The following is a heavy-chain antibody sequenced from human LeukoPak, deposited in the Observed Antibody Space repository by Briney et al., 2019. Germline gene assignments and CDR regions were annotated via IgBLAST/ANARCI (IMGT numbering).Heavy chain of an antibody. CDR1: GFTFSNYG. J-gene: IGHJ4*02. Sequence: GGSLRHSCSASGFTFSNYGMSWVRQAPGKGLEWVSGIHGSSGSTYYADSVKGRSTISRDNSKNTLYLQMNSLRAEDTAVYYCARGYDFWSGYSFDYWGQGTLVTVSS. CDR3: ARGYDFWSGYSFDY. D-gene: IGHD3-3*01. CDR2: IHGSSGST. V-gene: IGHV3-23*01.